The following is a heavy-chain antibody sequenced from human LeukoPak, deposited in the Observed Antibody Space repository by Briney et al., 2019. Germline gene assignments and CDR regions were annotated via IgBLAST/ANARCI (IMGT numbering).Heavy chain of an antibody. D-gene: IGHD2-2*01. V-gene: IGHV3-48*03. CDR2: ISSSGSTI. CDR3: ARGPLHVVVPAATWFDP. Sequence: PGGSLRLSCAASGFTFSTYEMNWVPQAPGKGLEWVSYISSSGSTIYYADSVKGRFTISRDNAKNSLYLQMNSLRAEDTAVYYCARGPLHVVVPAATWFDPWGQGILVTVSS. J-gene: IGHJ5*02. CDR1: GFTFSTYE.